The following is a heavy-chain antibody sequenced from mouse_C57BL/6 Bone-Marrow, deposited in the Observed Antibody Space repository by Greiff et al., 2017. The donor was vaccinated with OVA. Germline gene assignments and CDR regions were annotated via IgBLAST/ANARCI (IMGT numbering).Heavy chain of an antibody. CDR2: ISSCSSTI. V-gene: IGHV5-17*01. CDR3: ARERDY. Sequence: EVMLVESGGGLVKPGGSLKLSCAASGFTFSDYGMHWVRQAPEKGLEWVAYISSCSSTIYYADTVKGRFTISRDNAKNTLFLQMTCLRAEDTTMYYCARERDYWGQGTSVTVSS. J-gene: IGHJ4*01. CDR1: GFTFSDYG.